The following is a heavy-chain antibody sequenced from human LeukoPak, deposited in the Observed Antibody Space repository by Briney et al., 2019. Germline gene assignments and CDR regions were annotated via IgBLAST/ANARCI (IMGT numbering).Heavy chain of an antibody. CDR1: GFTFSSYS. Sequence: GGSLRLSCAASGFTFSSYSMNWVRQAPGKGLEWVSSISSSSSYIYYADSVKGRFTVSRDNAKNSLYLQMNSLRAEDTAVYYCARASLYYYGSGSYWDYYYGMDVWGQGTTVTVSS. V-gene: IGHV3-21*01. D-gene: IGHD3-10*01. CDR3: ARASLYYYGSGSYWDYYYGMDV. J-gene: IGHJ6*02. CDR2: ISSSSSYI.